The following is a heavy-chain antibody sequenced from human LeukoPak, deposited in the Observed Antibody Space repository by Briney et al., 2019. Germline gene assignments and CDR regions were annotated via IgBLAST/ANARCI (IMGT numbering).Heavy chain of an antibody. D-gene: IGHD2-21*02. CDR2: INHSGST. J-gene: IGHJ4*02. Sequence: PSETLSLTCAVYGGSFSGYYWSWIRQPPGKGLEWIGEINHSGSTNYNPSLKSRVTISVDTSKNQFSLKLSSVTAADTAVYYCARRAVTPRYFDYWGQGTLVTVSS. V-gene: IGHV4-34*01. CDR1: GGSFSGYY. CDR3: ARRAVTPRYFDY.